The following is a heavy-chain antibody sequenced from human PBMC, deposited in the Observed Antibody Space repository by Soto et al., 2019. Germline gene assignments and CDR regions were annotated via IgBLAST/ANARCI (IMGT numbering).Heavy chain of an antibody. CDR3: ARVRGSYSYAMDV. D-gene: IGHD1-26*01. Sequence: QVQLQESGPGLVKPSGTLSLTCAVSGGSISSSNWWSWVRQPPGKGLEWLGEIYHSGSTNYNPSLKSRFTISVDKSKNQFSLKLSSVTAADTAVYFCARVRGSYSYAMDVWGQGTTVTVSS. V-gene: IGHV4-4*02. J-gene: IGHJ6*02. CDR1: GGSISSSNW. CDR2: IYHSGST.